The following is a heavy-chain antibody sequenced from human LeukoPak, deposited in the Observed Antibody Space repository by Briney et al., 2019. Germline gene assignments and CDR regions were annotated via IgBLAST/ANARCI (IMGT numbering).Heavy chain of an antibody. CDR1: GFTFSNAW. Sequence: PGGSLRLSCAASGFTFSNAWMSWVRQAPGKGLEWVGRVKSKTDGGTTDYAAPVKGRFTISRDDSKNTLYLQMNSLETEDTAVYYCTTENILYDITMIVVEDWGQGTLVTVSS. V-gene: IGHV3-15*01. CDR3: TTENILYDITMIVVED. D-gene: IGHD3-22*01. J-gene: IGHJ4*02. CDR2: VKSKTDGGTT.